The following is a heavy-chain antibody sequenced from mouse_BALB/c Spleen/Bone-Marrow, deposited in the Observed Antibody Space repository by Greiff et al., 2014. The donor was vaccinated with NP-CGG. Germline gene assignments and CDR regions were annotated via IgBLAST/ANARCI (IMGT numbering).Heavy chain of an antibody. D-gene: IGHD1-1*01. J-gene: IGHJ1*01. V-gene: IGHV5-9-3*01. Sequence: DVHLVESGGGLVKPGGSLKLSCAASGFTFSSYAMSWVRQTPEKRLEWVATISSGGSYTYYADSVKGRFTISRDTAKNTLYLQMSSLRSEDTAIYYCARQDYYGSSPHWYFDVWGAGTTVTVSS. CDR3: ARQDYYGSSPHWYFDV. CDR2: ISSGGSYT. CDR1: GFTFSSYA.